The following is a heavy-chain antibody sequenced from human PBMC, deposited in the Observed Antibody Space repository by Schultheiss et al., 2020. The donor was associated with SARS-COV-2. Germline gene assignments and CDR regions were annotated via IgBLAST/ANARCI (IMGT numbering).Heavy chain of an antibody. D-gene: IGHD3-16*02. CDR1: GFTFSSYW. J-gene: IGHJ4*02. V-gene: IGHV3-15*07. CDR3: TTGPYYDYVWGSYRFDNY. Sequence: GGSLRLSCAVSGFTFSSYWMHWVRQAPEKGLEWVGRIKSKTDGGTTDYAAPVKGRFTISRDDSKNTLYLQMNSLKTEDTAVYYCTTGPYYDYVWGSYRFDNYWGQGTLVTVSS. CDR2: IKSKTDGGTT.